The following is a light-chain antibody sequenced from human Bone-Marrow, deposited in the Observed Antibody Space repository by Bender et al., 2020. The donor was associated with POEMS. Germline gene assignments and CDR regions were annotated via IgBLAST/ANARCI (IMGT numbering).Light chain of an antibody. Sequence: QSPLTQPASVSASPGQSITISCTGTSGEIGFYNLVSWYQHHPGRPPKLLIYEDSKRPSGVSERFRGSKSGHTASLTISGLQADDEADYYCCSSRTSYSGVFGGGTKLAVL. J-gene: IGLJ3*02. CDR2: EDS. V-gene: IGLV2-23*01. CDR3: CSSRTSYSGV. CDR1: SGEIGFYNL.